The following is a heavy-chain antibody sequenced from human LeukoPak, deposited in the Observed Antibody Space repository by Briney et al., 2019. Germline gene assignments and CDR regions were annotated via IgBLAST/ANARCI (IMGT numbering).Heavy chain of an antibody. Sequence: GGSLRLSCAASGLTFRRYAMSWVREAPGKGVERGSAISGSAPSTYYPDSVQRRFTISRDNSKNTLYLQMNSLRAEDTAVYYCAKDLPYSGWDDLRYWGQGTLVTVSS. J-gene: IGHJ4*02. D-gene: IGHD5-12*01. V-gene: IGHV3-23*01. CDR2: ISGSAPST. CDR1: GLTFRRYA. CDR3: AKDLPYSGWDDLRY.